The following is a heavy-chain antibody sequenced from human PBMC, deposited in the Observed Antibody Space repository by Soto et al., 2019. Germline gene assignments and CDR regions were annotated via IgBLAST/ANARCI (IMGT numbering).Heavy chain of an antibody. CDR2: ISSSSSYI. V-gene: IGHV3-21*01. J-gene: IGHJ4*02. CDR1: GFTFSSYS. CDR3: ASSHGGNSPLDY. Sequence: GGSLRLSCAASGFTFSSYSMNWVRQAPGKGLEWVSSISSSSSYIYYADSVKGRFTISRDNAKNSLYLQMNSLRAEDTAVYYCASSHGGNSPLDYWGQGTLVTVSS. D-gene: IGHD2-21*02.